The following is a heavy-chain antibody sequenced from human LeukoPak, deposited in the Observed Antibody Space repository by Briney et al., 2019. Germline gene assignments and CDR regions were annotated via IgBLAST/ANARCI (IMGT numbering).Heavy chain of an antibody. D-gene: IGHD6-6*01. CDR1: GFTFSDHY. CDR3: GRGGYSSSSFYGMDV. Sequence: GGSLRLSCAASGFTFSDHYMEWVRQAPGKGLEWIGHTGNKANSYTTEYAASVKGRFSISRDDSKNSLYLQMNGLKTEDTAVYYCGRGGYSSSSFYGMDVWGQGTTVTVSS. CDR2: TGNKANSYTT. V-gene: IGHV3-72*01. J-gene: IGHJ6*02.